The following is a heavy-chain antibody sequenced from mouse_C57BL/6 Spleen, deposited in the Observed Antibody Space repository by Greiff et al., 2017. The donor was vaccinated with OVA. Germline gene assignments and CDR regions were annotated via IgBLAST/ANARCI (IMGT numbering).Heavy chain of an antibody. CDR2: ISSGSSTI. V-gene: IGHV5-17*01. Sequence: EVHLVESGGGLVKPGGSLKLSCAASGFTFSDYGMHWVRQAPEKGLEWVAYISSGSSTIYYADTVKGRFTISRDNAKNTLFLQMTSLRSEDTAMYYCARRLTGSYWYFDVWGTGTTVTVSS. CDR3: ARRLTGSYWYFDV. J-gene: IGHJ1*03. CDR1: GFTFSDYG. D-gene: IGHD4-1*01.